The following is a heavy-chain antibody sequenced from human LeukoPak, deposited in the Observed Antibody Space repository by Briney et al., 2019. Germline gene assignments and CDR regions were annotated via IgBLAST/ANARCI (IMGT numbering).Heavy chain of an antibody. D-gene: IGHD3-22*01. CDR2: ISYDGSNK. CDR1: GFTFSSYA. J-gene: IGHJ4*02. CDR3: ARDRTEKYYYDSSGYYDY. Sequence: TGRSLRLSCAASGFTFSSYAMHWVRQAPGKGLEWVAVISYDGSNKYYADSVKGRFTISRDNSKNTLYLQMNSLRAEDTAVYYCARDRTEKYYYDSSGYYDYWGQGTLVTVSS. V-gene: IGHV3-30*14.